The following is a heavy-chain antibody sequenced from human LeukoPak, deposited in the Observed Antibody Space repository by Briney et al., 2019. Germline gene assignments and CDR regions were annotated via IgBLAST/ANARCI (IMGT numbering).Heavy chain of an antibody. Sequence: GRSLRLSCAASGFIFSSYAMHWVRRAPGKGLEWVALISYDGSNKYYADSVKGRFTISRDNSKNTLYLQMNSLRAEDTAVYYCAKEVLRYFDWLPAYAFDIWGQGTMVTVSS. V-gene: IGHV3-30*04. CDR1: GFIFSSYA. CDR3: AKEVLRYFDWLPAYAFDI. J-gene: IGHJ3*02. CDR2: ISYDGSNK. D-gene: IGHD3-9*01.